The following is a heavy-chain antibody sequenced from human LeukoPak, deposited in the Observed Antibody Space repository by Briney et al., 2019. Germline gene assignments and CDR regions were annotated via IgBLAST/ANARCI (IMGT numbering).Heavy chain of an antibody. J-gene: IGHJ4*02. CDR1: GFTFSRYE. D-gene: IGHD2-21*01. CDR3: ARVGQDCVGTRCQSHFDY. Sequence: GGSLRLSCAASGFTFSRYEMNWVRQAPGKGLEWVSYISVGGTNKHYADSVKGRFTISRDNAKNSLYLQMDSLRAEDTAIYYCARVGQDCVGTRCQSHFDYRGPGTPVPLS. V-gene: IGHV3-48*03. CDR2: ISVGGTNK.